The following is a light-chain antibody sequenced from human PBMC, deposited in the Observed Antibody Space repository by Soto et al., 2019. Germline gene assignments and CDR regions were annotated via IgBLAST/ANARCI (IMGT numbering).Light chain of an antibody. V-gene: IGKV1-5*03. CDR2: QAS. J-gene: IGKJ2*01. CDR1: QSINNW. Sequence: DIQMTQSPSTLSASVGDRVTITCRASQSINNWLAWYQQKPGKAPTLLIYQASSFESGVPSRFSGSASGTDFTRTISGLQPDDFSTYYCQQYKSYPYTFGQETKVEIK. CDR3: QQYKSYPYT.